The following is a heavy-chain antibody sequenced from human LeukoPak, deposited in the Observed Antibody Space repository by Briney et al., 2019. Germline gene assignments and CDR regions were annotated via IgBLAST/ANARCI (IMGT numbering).Heavy chain of an antibody. CDR1: GGSFSGYY. Sequence: SSETLSLTCAVYGGSFSGYYWSWIRQPPGKGLEWIGEINHSGSTNYNPSLKSRVTISVDTSKNQFSLKLSSVTAADTAVYYCARKGWAVAGTSHWFDPWGQGTLVTVSS. V-gene: IGHV4-34*01. CDR2: INHSGST. J-gene: IGHJ5*02. CDR3: ARKGWAVAGTSHWFDP. D-gene: IGHD6-19*01.